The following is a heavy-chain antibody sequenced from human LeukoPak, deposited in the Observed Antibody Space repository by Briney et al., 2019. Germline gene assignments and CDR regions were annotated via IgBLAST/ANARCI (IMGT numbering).Heavy chain of an antibody. CDR2: IKQDGSEK. CDR1: GFTFSSYW. D-gene: IGHD5-12*01. Sequence: GGSLRLSCAASGFTFSSYWMSWVRQAPGKGPESVANIKQDGSEKYYVDSVKGRFTISRDNAKNSLYLQMNSLRAEDTAVYYCARDQRLRWDWFDPWGQGTLVTVSS. V-gene: IGHV3-7*01. CDR3: ARDQRLRWDWFDP. J-gene: IGHJ5*02.